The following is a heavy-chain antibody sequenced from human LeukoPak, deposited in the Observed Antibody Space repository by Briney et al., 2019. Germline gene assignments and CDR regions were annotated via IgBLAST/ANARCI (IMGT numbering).Heavy chain of an antibody. CDR2: ISSSSSYI. V-gene: IGHV3-21*01. J-gene: IGHJ4*02. Sequence: PGGSLRLSCAASGFTFSSYSMNWVRQAPGKGLEWVSSISSSSSYIYYADSVKGRFTISRDNAKNSLYLQMNSLRAEDTAVYYCARGPPGPREPFDYWGQGTLVTASS. CDR1: GFTFSSYS. CDR3: ARGPPGPREPFDY. D-gene: IGHD1-14*01.